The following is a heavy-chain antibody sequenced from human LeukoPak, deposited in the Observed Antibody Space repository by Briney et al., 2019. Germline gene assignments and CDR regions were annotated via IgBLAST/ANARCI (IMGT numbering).Heavy chain of an antibody. CDR3: ASVGGYDSSGYFSRFFVPQMDV. J-gene: IGHJ6*02. CDR2: TSAYNGNT. V-gene: IGHV1-18*01. Sequence: ASVKVSCKASGYTFTSYGISWVRQAPGQGLEWMGWTSAYNGNTNYAQKFQGRVTITADESTSTAYMELSSLRSEDTAVYYCASVGGYDSSGYFSRFFVPQMDVWGQGTTVTVSS. CDR1: GYTFTSYG. D-gene: IGHD3-22*01.